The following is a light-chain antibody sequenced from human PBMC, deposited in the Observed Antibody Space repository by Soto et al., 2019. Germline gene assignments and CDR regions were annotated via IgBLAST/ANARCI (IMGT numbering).Light chain of an antibody. CDR3: SSYVTRNVVV. Sequence: QSVLTQPPSASGSPGQSVTISCTGTRDDVGGYNYVSWFQHHPGKAPKLMIYEVYKRPSGVPARFSGSKSGNTASLTVSGLQAGDEAIYYCSSYVTRNVVVFGGGTKLTVL. CDR1: RDDVGGYNY. J-gene: IGLJ2*01. CDR2: EVY. V-gene: IGLV2-8*01.